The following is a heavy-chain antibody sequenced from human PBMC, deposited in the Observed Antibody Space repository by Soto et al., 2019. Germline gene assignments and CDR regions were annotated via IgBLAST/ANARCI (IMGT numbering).Heavy chain of an antibody. Sequence: VQLQESGPGLVKPSETLSLTCTVSGGSISSYYWSWIRQPPGKGLEWIGYIYYSGSTNYNPSLKSRVTISVDTSKNQFSLKLSSVTAADTAVYYCARHGPRYNWNYTPSMDVWGKGTTVTVSS. CDR3: ARHGPRYNWNYTPSMDV. J-gene: IGHJ6*04. V-gene: IGHV4-59*08. D-gene: IGHD1-7*01. CDR2: IYYSGST. CDR1: GGSISSYY.